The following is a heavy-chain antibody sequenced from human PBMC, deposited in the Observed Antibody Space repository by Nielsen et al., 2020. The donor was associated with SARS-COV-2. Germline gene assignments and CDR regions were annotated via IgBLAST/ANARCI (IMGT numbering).Heavy chain of an antibody. V-gene: IGHV3-48*02. Sequence: WIRQPPGKGLEWVSYISSSSSTIYYADSVKGRFTISRDNAKSSLYLQMNSLRDEDTAVYYCARERTTVTTRFIFYYYGMDVWGQGTTVTVSS. CDR2: ISSSSSTI. D-gene: IGHD4-17*01. CDR3: ARERTTVTTRFIFYYYGMDV. J-gene: IGHJ6*02.